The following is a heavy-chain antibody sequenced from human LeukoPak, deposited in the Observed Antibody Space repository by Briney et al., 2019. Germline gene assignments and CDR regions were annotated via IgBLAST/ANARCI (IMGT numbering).Heavy chain of an antibody. CDR1: GFTFSSYA. V-gene: IGHV3-30-3*01. CDR2: ISYDGSNK. CDR3: AGPGPKDAFDI. Sequence: GGSLRLSCAASGFTFSSYAMHWVRQAPGKGLEWVAVISYDGSNKYYADSVKGRFTISRDNSKNTLYLQMNSLRAEDTAVYYCAGPGPKDAFDIWGQGTMVTVSS. J-gene: IGHJ3*02.